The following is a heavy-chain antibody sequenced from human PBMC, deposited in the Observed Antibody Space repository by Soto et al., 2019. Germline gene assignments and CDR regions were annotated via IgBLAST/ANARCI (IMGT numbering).Heavy chain of an antibody. J-gene: IGHJ5*02. Sequence: ASVKVSCKASGYTFTTYAMHWVRQAPGQRLEWMGWINAGNGNTKYSQKLQGRDTMTTDTSTSTAYMELRSLISDDTAVYYCARGVGSGIYYNQYNWFDPWGQGTLVTVSS. CDR2: INAGNGNT. D-gene: IGHD3-10*01. CDR1: GYTFTTYA. CDR3: ARGVGSGIYYNQYNWFDP. V-gene: IGHV1-3*01.